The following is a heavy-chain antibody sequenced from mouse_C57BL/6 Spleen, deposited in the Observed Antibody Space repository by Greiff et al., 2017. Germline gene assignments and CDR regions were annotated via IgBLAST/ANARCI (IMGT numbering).Heavy chain of an antibody. J-gene: IGHJ2*01. CDR2: IYPGDGDT. Sequence: VQLQQSGPELVKPGASVKISCKASGYAFSSSWMNWVKQRPGKGLEWIGRIYPGDGDTNYNGKFKGKATLTADKSASKSYMQLSSLTSEDSAVYFCARGALYGNYFDYWGQGTTLTVSS. V-gene: IGHV1-82*01. CDR1: GYAFSSSW. D-gene: IGHD2-1*01. CDR3: ARGALYGNYFDY.